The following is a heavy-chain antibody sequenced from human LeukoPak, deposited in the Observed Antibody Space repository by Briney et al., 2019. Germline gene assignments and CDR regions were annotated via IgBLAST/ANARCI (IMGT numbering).Heavy chain of an antibody. CDR1: GFTFGDYA. CDR3: TRISEGSGSEYFQH. J-gene: IGHJ1*01. V-gene: IGHV3-49*03. Sequence: GGSLRLSCTASGFTFGDYAMSWFRQAPGKGLEWVGFIRSKAYGGTTEYAASVKGRFTISRDDSKSIAYLQMNSLKTEDTAVYYCTRISEGSGSEYFQHWGQGTLVTVSS. CDR2: IRSKAYGGTT. D-gene: IGHD3-10*01.